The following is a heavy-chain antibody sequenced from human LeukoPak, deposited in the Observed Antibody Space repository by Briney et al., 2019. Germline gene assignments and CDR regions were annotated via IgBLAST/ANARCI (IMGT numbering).Heavy chain of an antibody. D-gene: IGHD1-7*01. V-gene: IGHV3-23*01. Sequence: GGSLRLSCAASGFTFSSYAMSWVRQAPGKGLEWVSAISGSGGSTYHADSVKGRFTISRDNSKNTLYLQMNSLRAEDTAVYYCAKDRGGITGTTPPSYWGQGTLVTVSS. CDR1: GFTFSSYA. CDR3: AKDRGGITGTTPPSY. CDR2: ISGSGGST. J-gene: IGHJ4*02.